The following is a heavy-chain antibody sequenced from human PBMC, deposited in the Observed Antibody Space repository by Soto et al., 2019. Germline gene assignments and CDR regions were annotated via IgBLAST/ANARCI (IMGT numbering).Heavy chain of an antibody. D-gene: IGHD4-17*01. CDR1: GITFTNAW. J-gene: IGHJ4*02. CDR3: TTDPGDYEDF. V-gene: IGHV3-15*01. CDR2: IKNRADGGTT. Sequence: GGSLRLSCAASGITFTNAWMSWVRQAPGKGLEWVGRIKNRADGGTTDYAAPVRGRFTISRDDSKITLFLQMNSLEAEDTAVYYCTTDPGDYEDFWGQGTLVTVSS.